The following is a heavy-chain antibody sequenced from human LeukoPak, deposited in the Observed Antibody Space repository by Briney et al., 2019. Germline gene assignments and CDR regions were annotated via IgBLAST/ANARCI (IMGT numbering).Heavy chain of an antibody. CDR3: ARDYYDSSGYPFDY. J-gene: IGHJ4*02. D-gene: IGHD3-22*01. CDR2: ISSSSSYI. Sequence: GDPLRLPCAPSVLTHSSYRMNLVRQAPGKGLEWVSSISSSSSYIYYADSEKGRLTITRDNDKKLLYLQMNNHSPEHTAVYFYARDYYDSSGYPFDYWGQGTLVTVSS. V-gene: IGHV3-21*04. CDR1: VLTHSSYR.